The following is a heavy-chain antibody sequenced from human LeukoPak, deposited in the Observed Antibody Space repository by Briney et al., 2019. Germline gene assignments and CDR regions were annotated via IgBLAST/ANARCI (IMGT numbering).Heavy chain of an antibody. CDR1: GFTFGDYA. CDR3: TRDQPFYCSSTSCFALAIDY. Sequence: GGSLRLSCTASGFTFGDYAMSWVRQAPGKGMEWVGFIRSKAYGGTTEYAASVKGRFTISRDDSKSIAYLQMNSLKTEDTAVYYCTRDQPFYCSSTSCFALAIDYWGQETLVTVSS. J-gene: IGHJ4*02. D-gene: IGHD2-2*01. CDR2: IRSKAYGGTT. V-gene: IGHV3-49*04.